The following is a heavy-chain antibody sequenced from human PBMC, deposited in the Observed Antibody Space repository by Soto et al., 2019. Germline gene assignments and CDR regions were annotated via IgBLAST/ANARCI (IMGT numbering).Heavy chain of an antibody. CDR2: IKSKTDGGTT. J-gene: IGHJ6*02. Sequence: KPRGSLLLSCASSVFTFSNAWMGWVRQAPGKGLEWVGLIKSKTDGGTTDYAAPVKGRFTISRDDSKNTLYLQMKRLKTEDTAVYYCTTPKEAMVGYYYYGMDVWGQGTTVTVSS. CDR3: TTPKEAMVGYYYYGMDV. D-gene: IGHD3-10*02. V-gene: IGHV3-15*01. CDR1: VFTFSNAW.